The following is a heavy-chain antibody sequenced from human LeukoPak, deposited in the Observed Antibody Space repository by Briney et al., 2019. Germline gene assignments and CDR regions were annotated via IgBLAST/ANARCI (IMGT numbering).Heavy chain of an antibody. J-gene: IGHJ3*02. CDR1: GFTVSSYA. D-gene: IGHD1-26*01. V-gene: IGHV3-30-3*01. Sequence: GWSLRLSCAASGFTVSSYAMHWVRQAPGKGLEWVAVISYDGSNKYYADSVKGRFTISRDNSKNTLYLQMNSLRAEDTAVYYCAREGPLYSGSRVAFDIWGQGTMVTVSS. CDR3: AREGPLYSGSRVAFDI. CDR2: ISYDGSNK.